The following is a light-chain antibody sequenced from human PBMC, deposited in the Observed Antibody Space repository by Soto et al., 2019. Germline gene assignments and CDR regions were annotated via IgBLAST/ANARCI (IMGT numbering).Light chain of an antibody. J-gene: IGKJ1*01. V-gene: IGKV3-15*01. CDR1: QSVSSN. CDR3: QQYNNWTRT. Sequence: EIVMTQSPATLSVSPGERATLSCRASQSVSSNLAWYQQKPGQAPRLLIYGASTRATGIPARFSGSGSGTEFTLPISSLQSEDFAVYYCQQYNNWTRTFGQGTKV. CDR2: GAS.